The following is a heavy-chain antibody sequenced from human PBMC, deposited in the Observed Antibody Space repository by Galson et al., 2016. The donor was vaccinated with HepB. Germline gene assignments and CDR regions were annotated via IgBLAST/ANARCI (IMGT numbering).Heavy chain of an antibody. CDR1: GFTFEDYA. J-gene: IGHJ1*01. D-gene: IGHD3-22*01. CDR2: INWYSGVT. CDR3: TKDFYSSGPEYFHH. Sequence: SLRLPCAASGFTFEDYAMHWVRQSPGRGLEWVSGINWYSGVTDYADSVKGRFTISRANAKNSLYLQMNSRRPEDTAFYYSTKDFYSSGPEYFHHWGRGTLVTVSS. V-gene: IGHV3-9*01.